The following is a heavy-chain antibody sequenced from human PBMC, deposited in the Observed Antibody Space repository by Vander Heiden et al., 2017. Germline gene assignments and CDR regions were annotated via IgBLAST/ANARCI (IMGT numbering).Heavy chain of an antibody. CDR3: ARERYYDFWSGYYGYYYGMDV. V-gene: IGHV3-48*02. CDR1: GFTFSSYS. D-gene: IGHD3-3*01. CDR2: ISSSSSTI. Sequence: EVQLVESGGGLVQPGGSLRLSCAPPGFTFSSYSMNWARQAAGKGLEWVSYISSSSSTIYYADSVKSRFTISRDNAKNSLYLQMNSLRDEDTAVYYCARERYYDFWSGYYGYYYGMDVWGQGTTVTVSS. J-gene: IGHJ6*02.